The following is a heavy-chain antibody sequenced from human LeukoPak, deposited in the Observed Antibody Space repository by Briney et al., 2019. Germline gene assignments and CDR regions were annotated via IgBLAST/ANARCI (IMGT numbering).Heavy chain of an antibody. D-gene: IGHD6-13*01. V-gene: IGHV4-59*08. CDR3: ARHGVYSSSWYNFDY. CDR2: IYYSGST. Sequence: SETLSLTCTVSGGSISSYYWSWIRQPPGKGLEWIGYIYYSGSTNYNPSLKSRVTISVDTSKNQFSLKLSSVTAADTAVYYCARHGVYSSSWYNFDYWGQGTLVTVPS. J-gene: IGHJ4*02. CDR1: GGSISSYY.